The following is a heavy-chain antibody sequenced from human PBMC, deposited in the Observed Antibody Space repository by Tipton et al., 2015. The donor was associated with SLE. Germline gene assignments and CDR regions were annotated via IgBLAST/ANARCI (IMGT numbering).Heavy chain of an antibody. D-gene: IGHD3-10*01. V-gene: IGHV3-30-3*02. Sequence: SLRLSCAASGFTFSSYAMHWVRQAPGKGLEWVAVISNDGTSKYYADSVKGRFTISRDNSDNTVYLQMSSLRTEDTAVYYCAKIGERYYYYGMDVWGQGTTVTVSS. J-gene: IGHJ6*02. CDR2: ISNDGTSK. CDR3: AKIGERYYYYGMDV. CDR1: GFTFSSYA.